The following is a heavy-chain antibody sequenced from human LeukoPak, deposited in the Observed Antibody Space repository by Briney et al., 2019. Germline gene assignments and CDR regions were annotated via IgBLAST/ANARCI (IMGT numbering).Heavy chain of an antibody. D-gene: IGHD3-22*01. J-gene: IGHJ4*02. Sequence: GGSLRLSCAASGFTFSDYYMSWIRQAPGKGLEWVSYISSSGSTIYYADSVKGRFTISRDNSKNTLYLQMNSLRAEDTAVYYCAKSFQFNYYDSSGYYYGEDSYYFDYWGQGTLVTVSS. CDR1: GFTFSDYY. CDR3: AKSFQFNYYDSSGYYYGEDSYYFDY. CDR2: ISSSGSTI. V-gene: IGHV3-11*01.